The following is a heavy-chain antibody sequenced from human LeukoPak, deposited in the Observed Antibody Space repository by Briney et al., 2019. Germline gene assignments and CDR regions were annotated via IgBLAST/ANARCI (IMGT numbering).Heavy chain of an antibody. D-gene: IGHD2-21*02. Sequence: SETLSLTCTVSGGSISSYYWSWIRQPPGKGLEWIAYIYYSGSTNYNPSLKSRVTISVDTSKNQFPLKLSSVTAADTAVYYCARYSKVTGTFDFWGQGTMVTVSS. J-gene: IGHJ3*01. CDR1: GGSISSYY. V-gene: IGHV4-59*01. CDR3: ARYSKVTGTFDF. CDR2: IYYSGST.